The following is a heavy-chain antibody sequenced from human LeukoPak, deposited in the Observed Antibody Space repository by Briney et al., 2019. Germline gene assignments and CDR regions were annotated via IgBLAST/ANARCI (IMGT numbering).Heavy chain of an antibody. CDR2: IFPRDSDV. D-gene: IGHD3-10*01. CDR1: GYTFTSYW. Sequence: KDGESLKISCKTSGYTFTSYWIGWVRPPPGKGLECMGVIFPRDSDVRYSPSFQGQVTISADKSTNTAYLHWGSLKASDSAMHYCVRSLSGTLLRGYGMDVWGPGTTVTVS. CDR3: VRSLSGTLLRGYGMDV. J-gene: IGHJ6*02. V-gene: IGHV5-51*01.